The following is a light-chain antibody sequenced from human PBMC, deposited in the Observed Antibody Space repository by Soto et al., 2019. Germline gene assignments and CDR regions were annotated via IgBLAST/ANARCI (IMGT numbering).Light chain of an antibody. J-gene: IGKJ2*01. Sequence: SKSPATLSLTTEERATLSCMASQSHSSYVAWHQQKPGQATRLIIDEAFFRATGVPGRFSGSGSGKDYTLTISILEAEDVVVYCCQHRDYWSYIFGQGT. CDR1: QSHSSY. CDR3: QHRDYWSYI. CDR2: EAF. V-gene: IGKV3-11*01.